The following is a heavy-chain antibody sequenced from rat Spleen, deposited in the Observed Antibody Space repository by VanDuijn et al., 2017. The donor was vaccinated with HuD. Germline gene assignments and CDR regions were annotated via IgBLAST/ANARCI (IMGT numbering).Heavy chain of an antibody. V-gene: IGHV5-20*01. J-gene: IGHJ2*01. CDR1: GFTVSDYY. CDR2: FSFDGRTT. Sequence: EVQLMESNGGLVQPGRSLKLSCAASGFTVSDYYMAWVRQAPTAGLEWVATFSFDGRTTYYRDSVKGRFIISRDTSQNTLYLQMNSPRSVDTATYYCTXGGYXXXWGQGVXXTVSS. CDR3: TXGGYXXX.